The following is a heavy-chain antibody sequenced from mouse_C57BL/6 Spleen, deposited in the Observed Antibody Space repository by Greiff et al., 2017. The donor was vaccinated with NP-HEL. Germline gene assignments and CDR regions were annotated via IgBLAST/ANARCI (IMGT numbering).Heavy chain of an antibody. V-gene: IGHV1-55*01. CDR1: GYTFTSYW. CDR2: IYPGSGST. D-gene: IGHD2-2*01. J-gene: IGHJ3*01. Sequence: VQLQQPGAELVKPGASVKMSCKASGYTFTSYWITWVKQRPGQGLEWIGDIYPGSGSTNYNEKFKSKATLTVDTSSSTAYMQLSSLTSEDSAVYYCARWYGYDVAWFAYWGQGTLVTVSA. CDR3: ARWYGYDVAWFAY.